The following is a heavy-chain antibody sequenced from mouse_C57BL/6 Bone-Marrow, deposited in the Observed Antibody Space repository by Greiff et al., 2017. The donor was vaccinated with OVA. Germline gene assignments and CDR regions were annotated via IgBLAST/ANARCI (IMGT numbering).Heavy chain of an antibody. CDR3: AKRDYYGSSLAY. V-gene: IGHV2-5*01. Sequence: VMLVESGPGLVQPSQSLSITCTVSGFSLTSYGVHWVRQSPGKGLEWLGVIWRGGSTDYNAAFMSRLSITKDNSKSQVFFKMNSLQADDTAIYYCAKRDYYGSSLAYWGQGTLVTVSA. CDR2: IWRGGST. CDR1: GFSLTSYG. D-gene: IGHD1-1*01. J-gene: IGHJ3*01.